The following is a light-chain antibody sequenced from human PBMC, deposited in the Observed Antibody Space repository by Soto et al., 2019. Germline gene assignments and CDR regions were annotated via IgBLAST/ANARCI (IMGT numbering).Light chain of an antibody. Sequence: QSVLTQPPSVSGAPGQRVTISCTGSSSNFGANFDVQWYRQFPGTAPKLLIYGDTIRPSGVPDRFSGSKSGTSASLAITGLQAEDEADYYCQSYDTRLRWVFGGGTKLTVL. CDR1: SSNFGANFD. J-gene: IGLJ2*01. CDR2: GDT. V-gene: IGLV1-40*01. CDR3: QSYDTRLRWV.